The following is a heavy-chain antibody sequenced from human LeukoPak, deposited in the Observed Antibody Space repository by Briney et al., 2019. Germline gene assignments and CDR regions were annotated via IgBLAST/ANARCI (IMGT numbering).Heavy chain of an antibody. CDR2: IYTSGST. Sequence: KPSETLSLTRTVSGGSIGGYYWNWIRQPAGKGLEWIGRIYTSGSTNYNPSLKSRVTMSVDTSKNQFSLKLFSVTAADTAVYDCARDLGGYNYGYSFDYWGQGTLVTVSS. J-gene: IGHJ4*02. V-gene: IGHV4-4*07. CDR1: GGSIGGYY. D-gene: IGHD5-18*01. CDR3: ARDLGGYNYGYSFDY.